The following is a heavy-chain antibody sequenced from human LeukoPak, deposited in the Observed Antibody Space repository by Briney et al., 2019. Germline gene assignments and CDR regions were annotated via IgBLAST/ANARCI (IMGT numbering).Heavy chain of an antibody. J-gene: IGHJ4*02. Sequence: SETLSLTCTVSGGSINNYYWSWIRQPAGKGLEWIGRIYSSGSTNYNPSLKSRVTMSVDTSKNQFSLKLSSVTAADTAVYYCARDPSFSGGWFYYWGQGTLVTVSS. CDR1: GGSINNYY. CDR2: IYSSGST. V-gene: IGHV4-4*07. CDR3: ARDPSFSGGWFYY. D-gene: IGHD6-19*01.